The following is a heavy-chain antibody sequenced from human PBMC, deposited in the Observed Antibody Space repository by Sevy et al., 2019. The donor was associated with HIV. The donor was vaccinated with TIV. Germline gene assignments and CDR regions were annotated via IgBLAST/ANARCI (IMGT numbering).Heavy chain of an antibody. Sequence: GGSLRLSCTASGFTLSDYYMNWVRQAPGKGLEWVSYITNSGSTKYYSDSVKGRFTISRDNAKNSLYLQMNNLRAEDTAVYYCARDLPPSATTVAHFDYWGRGTLVTVSS. D-gene: IGHD4-17*01. CDR3: ARDLPPSATTVAHFDY. CDR1: GFTLSDYY. J-gene: IGHJ4*02. CDR2: ITNSGSTK. V-gene: IGHV3-11*04.